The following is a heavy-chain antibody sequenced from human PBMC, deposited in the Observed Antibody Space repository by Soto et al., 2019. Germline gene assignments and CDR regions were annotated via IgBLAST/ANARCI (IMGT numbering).Heavy chain of an antibody. J-gene: IGHJ4*02. CDR3: ARDLGWAFDC. CDR2: IGGGGRLI. Sequence: EVQLVESGGGLVQRGGSLRLSCAASGFTFSSCSMNWVRQAPGRGLEWISYIGGGGRLISYADSVKGRFAISRDNAQNSLYLQMDSLRDEDTAVYYCARDLGWAFDCWGQGTLVTVSS. CDR1: GFTFSSCS. V-gene: IGHV3-48*02. D-gene: IGHD6-19*01.